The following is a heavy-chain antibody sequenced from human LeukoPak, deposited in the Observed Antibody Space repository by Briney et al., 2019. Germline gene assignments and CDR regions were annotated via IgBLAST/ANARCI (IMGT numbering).Heavy chain of an antibody. CDR3: ARLHCSSTSCYRPLYYYYGMDV. Sequence: PSETLSLTCAVYGGSFSGYYWSWIRQPAGKGLEWIGRIYTSGSTNYNPSLKSRVTMSVDTSKNQFSLKLSSVTAADTAVYYCARLHCSSTSCYRPLYYYYGMDVWGQGTTVTVSS. J-gene: IGHJ6*02. D-gene: IGHD2-2*01. CDR1: GGSFSGYY. V-gene: IGHV4-59*10. CDR2: IYTSGST.